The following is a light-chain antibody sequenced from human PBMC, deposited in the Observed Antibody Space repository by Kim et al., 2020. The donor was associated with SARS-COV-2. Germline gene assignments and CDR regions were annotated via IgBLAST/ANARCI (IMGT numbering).Light chain of an antibody. V-gene: IGKV4-1*01. Sequence: ATISCRSRRNLYYRCTNKDYVAWYQQKPGQPPKLLIFWSSSRNSGVPDRFSASGSGTDFTLTIRSLQAEDVGIYYCQQYYRSLPYTFGQGTKLEI. CDR2: WSS. J-gene: IGKJ2*01. CDR1: RNLYYRCTNKDY. CDR3: QQYYRSLPYT.